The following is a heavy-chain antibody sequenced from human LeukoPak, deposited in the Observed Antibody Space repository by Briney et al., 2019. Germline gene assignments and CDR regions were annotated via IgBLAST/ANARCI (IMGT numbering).Heavy chain of an antibody. Sequence: PGGSLRLSCAASGFAFSSYRMIWVRQAPGKAREGVSYISSSSSSIYYADSVKGRFTISRDNAKNSLYLHMNSLRAEDTAVYFCARDAGSGNNWFDPWGQGTLVTVSS. V-gene: IGHV3-48*01. CDR2: ISSSSSSI. D-gene: IGHD3-10*01. CDR3: ARDAGSGNNWFDP. J-gene: IGHJ5*02. CDR1: GFAFSSYR.